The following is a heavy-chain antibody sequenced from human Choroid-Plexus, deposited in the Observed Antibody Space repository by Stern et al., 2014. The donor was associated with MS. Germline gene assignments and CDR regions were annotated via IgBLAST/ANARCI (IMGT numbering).Heavy chain of an antibody. D-gene: IGHD2-21*02. J-gene: IGHJ4*02. CDR3: TANTGDF. CDR1: GFSFSNYW. V-gene: IGHV3-7*01. CDR2: MNQDGAEK. Sequence: EMQLVESGGGLVQSGGSLRVSCVASGFSFSNYWMTWVRQVPGKGLEWVANMNQDGAEKNYVDSVKGRFTISRDNAKNSLYLQMNSLRAEDTAVYYCTANTGDFWGQGTLVTVSS.